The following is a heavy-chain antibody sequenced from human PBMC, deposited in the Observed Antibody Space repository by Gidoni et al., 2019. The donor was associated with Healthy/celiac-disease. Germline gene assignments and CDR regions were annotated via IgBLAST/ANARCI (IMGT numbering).Heavy chain of an antibody. CDR2: IYYSGST. J-gene: IGHJ6*03. Sequence: QVQLQESGPGLVKPSETLSLTCTVSGGSISSYYWTWIRHPPGKRLEWHGYIYYSGSTNYNPSLKSRVTISVETSKNQFSLKLSSVTAADTAVYYCARGKNYDFWSGYCMGYYYYYMDVWGKGTTVTVSS. CDR3: ARGKNYDFWSGYCMGYYYYYMDV. V-gene: IGHV4-59*01. CDR1: GGSISSYY. D-gene: IGHD3-3*01.